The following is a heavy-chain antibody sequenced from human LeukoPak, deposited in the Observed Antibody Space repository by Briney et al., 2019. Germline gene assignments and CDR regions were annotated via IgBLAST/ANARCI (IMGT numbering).Heavy chain of an antibody. V-gene: IGHV1-2*02. J-gene: IGHJ4*02. Sequence: ASVKVSCKASGYIFTGCYMHWVRQAPGQGLEWMGWINPNSGGTNYAQKFQGSVTMTRDTSISTAYMELSRLRSDDTAVYYCARDDGGDSSSYNTIDYWGQGTLVTVSS. CDR3: ARDDGGDSSSYNTIDY. CDR1: GYIFTGCY. CDR2: INPNSGGT. D-gene: IGHD3-22*01.